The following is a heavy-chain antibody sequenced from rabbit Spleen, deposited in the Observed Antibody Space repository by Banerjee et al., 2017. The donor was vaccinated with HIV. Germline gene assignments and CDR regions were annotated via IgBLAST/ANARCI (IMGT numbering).Heavy chain of an antibody. CDR3: GRSINWSNRGLNL. J-gene: IGHJ4*01. CDR2: IYTGRSTT. V-gene: IGHV1S40*01. D-gene: IGHD1-1*01. CDR1: GFSFSKNYW. Sequence: QSLEESGGDLVKPEGSLTLTCTASGFSFSKNYWMCWVRQAPGKGLEWIACIYTGRSTTYYANWAKGRFTISKTSSTTVTLQMTSLTAADTATYFCGRSINWSNRGLNLWGQGTLVTVS.